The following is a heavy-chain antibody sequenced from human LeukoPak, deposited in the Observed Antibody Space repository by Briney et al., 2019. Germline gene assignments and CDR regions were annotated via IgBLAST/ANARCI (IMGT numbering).Heavy chain of an antibody. Sequence: ASETLSLTCTVSGGSISSYYWSWIRQPAGKGLEWIGRIYTSGSTNYNPSLKSRVTMSVDTSKNQFSLKLSSVTAADTAVYYCARIKMVNYYCYYGMDVWGQGTTVTVSS. J-gene: IGHJ6*02. CDR1: GGSISSYY. CDR2: IYTSGST. D-gene: IGHD2-8*01. CDR3: ARIKMVNYYCYYGMDV. V-gene: IGHV4-4*07.